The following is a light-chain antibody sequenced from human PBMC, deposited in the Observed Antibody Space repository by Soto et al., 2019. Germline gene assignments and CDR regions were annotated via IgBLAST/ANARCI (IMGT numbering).Light chain of an antibody. Sequence: DIQMTQSPSSLSASVGDRVTTTFQASQNINNYLNWYQQKPGRAPKLLIYDASNLEAGVPSRFRGSGSGTDFTFTIGRLQPEDIATYYCQRYENLPTFGQGTRLEIK. V-gene: IGKV1-33*01. CDR2: DAS. CDR3: QRYENLPT. J-gene: IGKJ5*01. CDR1: QNINNY.